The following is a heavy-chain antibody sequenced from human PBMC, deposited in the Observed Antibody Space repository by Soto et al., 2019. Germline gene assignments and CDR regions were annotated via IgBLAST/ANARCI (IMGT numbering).Heavy chain of an antibody. CDR3: ARELRGSWFDP. D-gene: IGHD4-17*01. CDR2: IWYDGSNK. V-gene: IGHV3-33*01. Sequence: GGSLRLSCAASGFTFSSYGMHWVRQAPGKGLEWVAVIWYDGSNKYYADSVKGRFTISRDNSKNTLYLQMNSLRAEDTAVYYCARELRGSWFDPWGQGTLVTVSS. J-gene: IGHJ5*02. CDR1: GFTFSSYG.